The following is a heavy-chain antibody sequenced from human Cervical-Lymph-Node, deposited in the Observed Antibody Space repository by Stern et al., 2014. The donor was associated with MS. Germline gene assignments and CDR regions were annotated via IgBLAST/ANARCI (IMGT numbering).Heavy chain of an antibody. CDR1: GFTFSSYG. V-gene: IGHV3-30*18. CDR2: ISYDGSNK. Sequence: QVQLVESGGGVVQPGRSLRLSCAASGFTFSSYGMHWVRQAPGKGLEWVAVISYDGSNKYYADSVKGRFTISRDNSKNTLYLQMNSLRAEDTAVYYCANGAGGWGQGTLVTVSS. J-gene: IGHJ4*02. CDR3: ANGAGG. D-gene: IGHD3-10*01.